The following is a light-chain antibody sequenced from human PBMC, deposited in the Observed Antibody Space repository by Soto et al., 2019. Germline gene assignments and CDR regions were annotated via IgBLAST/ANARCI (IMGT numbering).Light chain of an antibody. V-gene: IGKV3-15*01. CDR1: QRLSNN. Sequence: IGLTQSPATLSVSTGESATLSCRASQRLSNNVAWYQPTPGQAPRLFIYDASTRATGVPDRFIGSGSGTEFTLTISSLQSEDFAGYYCQQWYNWPRTSGQRTKVDI. CDR3: QQWYNWPRT. CDR2: DAS. J-gene: IGKJ1*01.